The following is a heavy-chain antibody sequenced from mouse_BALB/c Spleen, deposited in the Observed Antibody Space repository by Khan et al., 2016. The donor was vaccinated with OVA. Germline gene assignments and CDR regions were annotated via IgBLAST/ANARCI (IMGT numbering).Heavy chain of an antibody. CDR3: ARSTYRYAFVY. J-gene: IGHJ3*01. V-gene: IGHV3-8*02. CDR2: IIYTGYT. Sequence: EVQLQESGPSLVKPSQTLSLTCSVTGDSITSGYWNWIRKFPGNKLEYMGYIIYTGYTYYNPSLKRRVSITRHTSKNQYYLQLSSVTDEDTATYXCARSTYRYAFVYWGQGTLVTVSA. D-gene: IGHD2-12*01. CDR1: GDSITSGY.